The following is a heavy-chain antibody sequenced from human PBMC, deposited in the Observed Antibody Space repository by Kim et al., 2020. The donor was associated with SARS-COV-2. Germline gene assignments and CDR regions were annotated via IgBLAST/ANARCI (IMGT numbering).Heavy chain of an antibody. V-gene: IGHV1-2*06. CDR2: INPNSGGT. Sequence: ASVKVSCKASGYTFTGYYMHWVRQAPGQGLEWMGRINPNSGGTNYAQKFQGRVTMTRDTSISTAYMELSRLRSDDTAVYYCARDGMVRGVIIRGDDYWGQGTLVTVSS. J-gene: IGHJ4*02. CDR3: ARDGMVRGVIIRGDDY. CDR1: GYTFTGYY. D-gene: IGHD3-10*01.